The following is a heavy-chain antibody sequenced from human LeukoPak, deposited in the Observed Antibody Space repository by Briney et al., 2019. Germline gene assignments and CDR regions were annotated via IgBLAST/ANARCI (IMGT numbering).Heavy chain of an antibody. CDR3: ARDPGISFLQYNWFDP. V-gene: IGHV1-18*01. D-gene: IGHD4-11*01. CDR2: ISAYNGNT. CDR1: GYTITDYY. Sequence: ASVKVSCKASGYTITDYYIHWVRQAPGQGLEWMGWISAYNGNTNYAQKLQGRVTMTTDTSTSTAYMELRSLRSDDTAVYYCARDPGISFLQYNWFDPWGQGTLVTVSS. J-gene: IGHJ5*02.